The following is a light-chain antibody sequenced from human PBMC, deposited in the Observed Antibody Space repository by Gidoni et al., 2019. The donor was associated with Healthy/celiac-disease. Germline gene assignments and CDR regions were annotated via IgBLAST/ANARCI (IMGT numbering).Light chain of an antibody. CDR2: LGS. J-gene: IGKJ2*01. Sequence: IVMTQSPLSLPVTPGEPASISCRSSQSLLHSNGYNYLDWYLQKPGQSPQLLIYLGSNRASGVPDRFSGSGSGTDFTLKISRVEAEDVGVYYCMQALQTPYTFXQXTKLEIK. CDR1: QSLLHSNGYNY. V-gene: IGKV2-28*01. CDR3: MQALQTPYT.